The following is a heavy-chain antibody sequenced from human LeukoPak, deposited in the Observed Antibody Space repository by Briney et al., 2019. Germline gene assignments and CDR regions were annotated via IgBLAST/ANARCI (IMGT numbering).Heavy chain of an antibody. J-gene: IGHJ4*02. V-gene: IGHV1-69*04. CDR2: IIPILGIA. CDR1: GGTFSSYT. D-gene: IGHD5-24*01. Sequence: SGKVSCKASGGTFSSYTISWVRQVPGQGLEWMGRIIPILGIANYAQKFQGRVTITADKSTSTAYMELSSLRSEDTAVYYCARDPGDGYNLDYWGQGTLVTVSS. CDR3: ARDPGDGYNLDY.